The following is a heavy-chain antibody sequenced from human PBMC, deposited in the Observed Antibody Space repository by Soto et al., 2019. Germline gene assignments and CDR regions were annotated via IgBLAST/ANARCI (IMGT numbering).Heavy chain of an antibody. D-gene: IGHD2-21*01. CDR3: GRGVAYGMDV. J-gene: IGHJ6*02. Sequence: GGSLRLSCAASGFSFSSVWMHWVRQGPEKGLVWVSGINGDGRSTGYADSVKGRFTISRDNAKNTLYLQMNSLRAEDTAVYYGGRGVAYGMDVWGQGTTVTVSS. CDR1: GFSFSSVW. CDR2: INGDGRST. V-gene: IGHV3-74*01.